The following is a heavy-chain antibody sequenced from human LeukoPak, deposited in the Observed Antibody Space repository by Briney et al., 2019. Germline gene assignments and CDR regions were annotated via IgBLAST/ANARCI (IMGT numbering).Heavy chain of an antibody. V-gene: IGHV4-59*08. Sequence: SETLSLTCTVASGAISGYFWSWIRQPPGKGLEWVGYIYYSGTTYYHPTLKSRATMSVDTSKNQFSLKVNSLTAADTAIYYCARHFYGGSGAFDIWGQGTMVTVSS. CDR1: SGAISGYF. D-gene: IGHD4-23*01. CDR3: ARHFYGGSGAFDI. CDR2: IYYSGTT. J-gene: IGHJ3*02.